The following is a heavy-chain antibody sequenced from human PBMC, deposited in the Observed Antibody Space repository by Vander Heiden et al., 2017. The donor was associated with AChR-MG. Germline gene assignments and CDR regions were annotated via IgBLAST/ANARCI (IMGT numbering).Heavy chain of an antibody. D-gene: IGHD3-3*02. CDR2: IYYSGST. CDR3: ARVVLMFGKGSNYYYYGMDV. CDR1: GGSISSYY. V-gene: IGHV4-59*01. J-gene: IGHJ6*02. Sequence: QVQLQESGPGLVKPSETLSLTCTVSGGSISSYYWSWIRQPPGKGLEWIGYIYYSGSTNYNPSLKSRVTISVDTSKNQFSLKLSSVTAADTAVYYCARVVLMFGKGSNYYYYGMDVWCQGTTVTVSS.